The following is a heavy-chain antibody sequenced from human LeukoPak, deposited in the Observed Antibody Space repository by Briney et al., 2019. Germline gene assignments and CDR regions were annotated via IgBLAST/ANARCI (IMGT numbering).Heavy chain of an antibody. V-gene: IGHV3-30*18. CDR3: AKSLGLPSGTNHSGDY. CDR1: GFTFSSYG. J-gene: IGHJ4*02. Sequence: PGGSLRLSCAASGFTFSSYGMHWVRQAPGKWLEWVAVISYDGGNKYYADSVKGRFTISRDNSKNTLYLQMNSLRAEDTAVYYCAKSLGLPSGTNHSGDYWGQGTLVTVSS. CDR2: ISYDGGNK. D-gene: IGHD3-10*01.